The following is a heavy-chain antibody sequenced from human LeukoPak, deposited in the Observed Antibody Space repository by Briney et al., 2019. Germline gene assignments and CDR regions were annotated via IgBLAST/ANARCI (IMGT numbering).Heavy chain of an antibody. CDR2: IIPVLGIA. Sequence: GASVKVSCKASGYTFTSYGISWVRQAPGQGLEWMGRIIPVLGIANYAQKFQGRVTITADKSTSTAYMELSSLRSEDTAVYYCAREGMTYYYDSSGYYCDYWGQGTLVTVSS. CDR3: AREGMTYYYDSSGYYCDY. CDR1: GYTFTSYG. V-gene: IGHV1-69*04. J-gene: IGHJ4*02. D-gene: IGHD3-22*01.